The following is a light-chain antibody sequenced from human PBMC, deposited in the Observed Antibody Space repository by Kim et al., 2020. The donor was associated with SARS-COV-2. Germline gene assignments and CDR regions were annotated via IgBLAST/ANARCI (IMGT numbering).Light chain of an antibody. CDR3: MQYQETSNS. V-gene: IGKV2-28*01. J-gene: IGKJ2*03. CDR1: QSLLNSNGVKY. Sequence: EPASISCRFSQSLLNSNGVKYLDWYLQKPGQSPHLVIYLGSNRASGVHDLSSGSASGTYFTLNISRVEAADVGVYYCMQYQETSNSLGSGPQLEI. CDR2: LGS.